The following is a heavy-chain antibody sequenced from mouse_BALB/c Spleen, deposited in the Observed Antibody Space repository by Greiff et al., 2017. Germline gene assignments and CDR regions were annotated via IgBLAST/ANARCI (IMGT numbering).Heavy chain of an antibody. J-gene: IGHJ4*01. Sequence: QVQLQQSGPELVKPGASVRISCKASGYTFTSYYIHWVKQRPGQGLEWIGWIYPGNVNTKYNEKFKGKATLTADKSSSTAYMQLSSLTSEDSAVYFCARKLTGYYAMDYWGQGTSVTVSS. CDR3: ARKLTGYYAMDY. D-gene: IGHD4-1*01. CDR1: GYTFTSYY. CDR2: IYPGNVNT. V-gene: IGHV1S56*01.